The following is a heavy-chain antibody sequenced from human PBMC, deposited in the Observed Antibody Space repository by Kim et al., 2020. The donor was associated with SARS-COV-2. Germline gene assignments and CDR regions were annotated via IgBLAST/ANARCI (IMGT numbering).Heavy chain of an antibody. V-gene: IGHV3-7*03. D-gene: IGHD6-13*01. J-gene: IGHJ6*02. CDR3: ARDGIAAAGTYYYYGMDV. CDR1: GFTFSSYW. Sequence: GGSLRLSCAASGFTFSSYWMSWVRQAPGKGLEWVANIKQDGSEKYYVDSVKGRFTISRDNAKNSLYLQMNSLRVEDTAVYYCARDGIAAAGTYYYYGMDVWGQGTTVTVSS. CDR2: IKQDGSEK.